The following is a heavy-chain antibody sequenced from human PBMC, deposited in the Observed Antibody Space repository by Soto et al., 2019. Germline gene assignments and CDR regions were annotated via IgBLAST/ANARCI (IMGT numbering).Heavy chain of an antibody. CDR1: GFTLNTYG. D-gene: IGHD3-16*02. J-gene: IGHJ3*02. CDR3: AREGRYVSVYAWGSYRYFVDAFDI. CDR2: SWYDGTNK. V-gene: IGHV3-33*07. Sequence: GGSLRLSCAASGFTLNTYGMYWVRQAPGKGLEWVAVSWYDGTNKDYADSVKGRFTISRDNSRNTLYLQMNSLRAEDTAVCYCAREGRYVSVYAWGSYRYFVDAFDIWGQGTMVTVSS.